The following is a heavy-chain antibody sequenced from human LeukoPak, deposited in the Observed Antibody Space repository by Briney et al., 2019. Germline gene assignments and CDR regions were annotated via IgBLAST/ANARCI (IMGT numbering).Heavy chain of an antibody. J-gene: IGHJ6*02. D-gene: IGHD3-10*01. V-gene: IGHV4-59*11. CDR1: NYSITSHY. CDR3: ARDPPRGYYGSGSYIGYYYGMDV. Sequence: SETLSLTCSVSNYSITSHYWGWIRQPPGKGLEWIANIHHSGSTNDNPSLKSRVTISVDTSKNQFSLKLSSVTAADTAVYYCARDPPRGYYGSGSYIGYYYGMDVWGQGTTVTVSS. CDR2: IHHSGST.